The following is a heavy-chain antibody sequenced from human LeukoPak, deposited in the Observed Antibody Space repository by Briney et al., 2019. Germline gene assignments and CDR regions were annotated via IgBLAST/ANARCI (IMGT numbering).Heavy chain of an antibody. CDR3: ASRGLYGYAH. V-gene: IGHV1-8*01. D-gene: IGHD2-8*02. J-gene: IGHJ4*02. CDR2: MNPNSGNT. CDR1: GYTFTSYD. Sequence: ASVKVSCKASGYTFTSYDTDWVRQATGQGLEWMGWMNPNSGNTGYVQKFQGRVTMTRNTSISTAYMELSSLRSEDTAVYYCASRGLYGYAHWGQGSLVTVSS.